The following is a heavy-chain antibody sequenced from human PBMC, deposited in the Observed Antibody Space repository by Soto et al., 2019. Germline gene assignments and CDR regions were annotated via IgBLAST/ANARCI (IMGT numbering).Heavy chain of an antibody. V-gene: IGHV4-31*03. CDR3: ARSKRGYFDY. CDR1: GGSISSGGYY. Sequence: PSETLSLTCTVSGGSISSGGYYWSWIRQHPGKGLEWIGYIYYSGSTYYNPSLKSRVTISVDTSKNQFSLKLSSVTAADTAVYYCARSKRGYFDYWGQGTLVTVSS. J-gene: IGHJ4*02. CDR2: IYYSGST.